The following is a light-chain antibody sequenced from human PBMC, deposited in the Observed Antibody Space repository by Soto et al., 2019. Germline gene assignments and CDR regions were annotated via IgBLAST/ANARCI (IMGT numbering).Light chain of an antibody. CDR1: QTVSSF. CDR3: QHRSTWPLT. Sequence: EIVLTQSPATLSLSPGERAVLSCRASQTVSSFLAWYQQKPGQAPRLLIFYASNRATGIPARFSGSGSGTDFTLTISSLEPEDFAVYYCQHRSTWPLTFGGGTKVEI. CDR2: YAS. J-gene: IGKJ4*01. V-gene: IGKV3-11*01.